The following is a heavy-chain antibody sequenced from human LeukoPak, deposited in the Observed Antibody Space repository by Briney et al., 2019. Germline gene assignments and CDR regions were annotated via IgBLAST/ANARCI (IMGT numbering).Heavy chain of an antibody. CDR1: GYTFTSYA. Sequence: ASVKVSCKASGYTFTSYAMNWVRQAPGQGLEWMGWINTNTGNPTYAQGFTGRFVFSLDTSVSTAYLQISSLKADDTAVYYCARDTGLLQWLVGSVGNYYGMDVWGQGTTVTVSS. CDR2: INTNTGNP. CDR3: ARDTGLLQWLVGSVGNYYGMDV. D-gene: IGHD6-19*01. J-gene: IGHJ6*02. V-gene: IGHV7-4-1*02.